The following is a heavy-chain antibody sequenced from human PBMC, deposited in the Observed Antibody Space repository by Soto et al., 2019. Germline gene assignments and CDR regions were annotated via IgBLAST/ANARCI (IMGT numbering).Heavy chain of an antibody. CDR1: GYSFTSYW. CDR2: IYPGDSDT. J-gene: IGHJ5*02. Sequence: GESLKISCKGSGYSFTSYWIGWVRQMPGKGLEWMGIIYPGDSDTRYSPSFQGQVTISADKSISTAYLQWSSLKPSDTAMYYCARQVVPAATTGWFDPRGQGTLVTVSS. V-gene: IGHV5-51*01. CDR3: ARQVVPAATTGWFDP. D-gene: IGHD2-2*01.